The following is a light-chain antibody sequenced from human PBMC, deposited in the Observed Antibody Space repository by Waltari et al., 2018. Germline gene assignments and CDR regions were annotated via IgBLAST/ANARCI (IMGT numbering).Light chain of an antibody. CDR2: GAS. V-gene: IGKV3-20*01. J-gene: IGKJ1*01. Sequence: DIVLTQSPGTLSLSPGERAPLSYRASQSVGRTLTRYQQKPGQAPRLLIYGASSRATDIPDRFSGSGSGTDFSLTISRLEPEDFAVYYCQHYVRLPVTFGPGTKVEIK. CDR3: QHYVRLPVT. CDR1: QSVGRT.